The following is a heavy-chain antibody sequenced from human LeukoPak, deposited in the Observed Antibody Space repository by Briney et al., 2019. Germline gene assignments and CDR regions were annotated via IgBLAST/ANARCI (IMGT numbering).Heavy chain of an antibody. D-gene: IGHD6-19*01. CDR2: IIPIFGTA. CDR3: ARGSSGWSFDF. J-gene: IGHJ4*02. CDR1: GGTFSSYA. V-gene: IGHV1-69*13. Sequence: SVKVSCKASGGTFSSYAISWVRQAPGQGLEWMGGIIPIFGTANYAQKFQGRVTITADESTSTAYMELSSLRSDDTAMYYCARGSSGWSFDFWGQGTLVSVSS.